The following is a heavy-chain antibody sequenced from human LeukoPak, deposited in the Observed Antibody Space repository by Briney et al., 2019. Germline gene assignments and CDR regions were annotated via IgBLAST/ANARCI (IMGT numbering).Heavy chain of an antibody. CDR2: ISDSGDGT. J-gene: IGHJ4*02. V-gene: IGHV3-23*01. Sequence: GGSLRLPCAASGFTFRTYAMSWVRQAPGKGLEWVSGISDSGDGTYYAESVKGRFTISRDNSKNTVFLQMNSLRADDTAKYYCAKDKAPGSWHTPSDFWGQGTLVTVSS. CDR1: GFTFRTYA. D-gene: IGHD6-13*01. CDR3: AKDKAPGSWHTPSDF.